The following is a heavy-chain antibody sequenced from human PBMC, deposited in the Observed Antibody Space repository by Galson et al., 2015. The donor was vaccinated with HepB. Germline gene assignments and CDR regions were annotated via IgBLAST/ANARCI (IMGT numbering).Heavy chain of an antibody. Sequence: SLRLSCAASGFNFGDFAFDWVRQAPGKGLEWVAVISTDGSNTYYADSVKGRFTISRDNAKNTLYLQVNSLRVEDTAVYYCVSAYYYYNYGLDVWGQGTTVTVSS. J-gene: IGHJ6*02. D-gene: IGHD5/OR15-5a*01. CDR2: ISTDGSNT. CDR1: GFNFGDFA. V-gene: IGHV3-30*04. CDR3: VSAYYYYNYGLDV.